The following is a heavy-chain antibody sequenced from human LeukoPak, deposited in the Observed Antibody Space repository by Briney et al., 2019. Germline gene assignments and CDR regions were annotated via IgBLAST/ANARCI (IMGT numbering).Heavy chain of an antibody. D-gene: IGHD2-15*01. J-gene: IGHJ3*02. CDR3: ARGDIVVVVAANPGAFDI. Sequence: SETLSLTCTVSGSSISSYYWSWIRQPPGKGLEWIGYIYYSGSTNYNPSLKSRVTISVDTSKNQFSLKLSSVTAADTAVYYCARGDIVVVVAANPGAFDIWGQGTMVTVSS. CDR1: GSSISSYY. CDR2: IYYSGST. V-gene: IGHV4-59*01.